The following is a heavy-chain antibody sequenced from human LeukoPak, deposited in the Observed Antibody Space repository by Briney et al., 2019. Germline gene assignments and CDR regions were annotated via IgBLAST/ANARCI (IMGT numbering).Heavy chain of an antibody. V-gene: IGHV1-2*02. J-gene: IGHJ3*02. CDR2: INPNSGGT. D-gene: IGHD3-16*01. CDR3: ARSGSGGGSYDDDFDI. Sequence: WASVKVSCKASGYTFIDYYIHWGRQAPGQGLEWLGGINPNSGGTNYAQKVQGRVNLIRETSINTAYMELSSLTSDDTALYYCARSGSGGGSYDDDFDIWGKGTMVTVSS. CDR1: GYTFIDYY.